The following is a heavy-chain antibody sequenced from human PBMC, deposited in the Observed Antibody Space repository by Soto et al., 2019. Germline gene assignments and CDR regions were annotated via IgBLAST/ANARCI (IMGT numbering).Heavy chain of an antibody. Sequence: SETLSLTCAVSGYSIASGYYWAWIRQSPGKGLEWIGSIYHAGSVYYNPSLNSRVAVSLDTSKNHFSLKLTSVTAADTAVYYCARTFDYYGMDVWGQGXTVTVPS. CDR3: ARTFDYYGMDV. J-gene: IGHJ6*02. CDR2: IYHAGSV. CDR1: GYSIASGYY. V-gene: IGHV4-38-2*01.